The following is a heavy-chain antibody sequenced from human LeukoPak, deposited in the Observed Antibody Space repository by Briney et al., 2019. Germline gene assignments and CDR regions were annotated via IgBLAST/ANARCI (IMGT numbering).Heavy chain of an antibody. D-gene: IGHD3-22*01. CDR2: IYYSGST. Sequence: SETLSLTCTVSGGSISSYYWSWIRQPPGKGLEWIGYIYYSGSTNYNPSLKSRVTISVDTSKNQFSLKLSSVTAADTAVYYCAGSYYYDPANWFDPWGQGTLVTVSS. V-gene: IGHV4-59*08. J-gene: IGHJ5*02. CDR3: AGSYYYDPANWFDP. CDR1: GGSISSYY.